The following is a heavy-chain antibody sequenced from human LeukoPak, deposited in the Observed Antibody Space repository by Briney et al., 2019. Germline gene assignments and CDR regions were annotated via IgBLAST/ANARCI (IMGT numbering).Heavy chain of an antibody. CDR2: IYHSGST. J-gene: IGHJ4*02. D-gene: IGHD7-27*01. CDR3: ARRGDRIPSGFDY. CDR1: GGSISSSNW. V-gene: IGHV4-4*02. Sequence: SETLSLTCAVSGGSISSSNWWSWVRQPPGKGLEWIGEIYHSGSTNYNPSLKSRVTISVDKSKNQFSLKLSSVTAADTAVYYCARRGDRIPSGFDYWGQGTLVTVSS.